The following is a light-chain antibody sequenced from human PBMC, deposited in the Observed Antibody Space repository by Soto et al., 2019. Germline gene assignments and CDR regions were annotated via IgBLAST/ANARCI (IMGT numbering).Light chain of an antibody. CDR3: QHYDASPIT. CDR2: GVS. J-gene: IGKJ5*01. CDR1: QSLSRSY. V-gene: IGKV3-20*01. Sequence: EIVLKQSPGTLSLSPGERATLSCRASQSLSRSYLAWYQQKPGQAPRLLISGVSSRATGIPDRFSGSGSGTDFTLTISRLEPEDFALYYCQHYDASPITFGQGTRLEN.